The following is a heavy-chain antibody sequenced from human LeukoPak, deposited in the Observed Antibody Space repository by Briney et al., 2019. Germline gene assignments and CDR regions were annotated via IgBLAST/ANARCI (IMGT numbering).Heavy chain of an antibody. D-gene: IGHD3-3*01. CDR1: GFSFRNAW. V-gene: IGHV3-74*01. Sequence: GGSLRLSCAASGFSFRNAWMHWVRQAPGKGLVWVSRIKGDGSVTVYADSVKGRFTISRDNAKNTLYLQMNSLRVEDTAMYYCARSDWFDPWGQGTLVTVSS. J-gene: IGHJ5*02. CDR2: IKGDGSVT. CDR3: ARSDWFDP.